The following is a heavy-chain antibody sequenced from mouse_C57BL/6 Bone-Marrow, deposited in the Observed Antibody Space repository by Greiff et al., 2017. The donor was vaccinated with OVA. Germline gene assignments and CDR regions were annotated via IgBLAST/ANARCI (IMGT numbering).Heavy chain of an antibody. CDR3: ARADIWPITTVVATDY. J-gene: IGHJ2*01. D-gene: IGHD1-1*01. Sequence: VQLQQSDAELVKPGASVKISCKVSGYTFTDHTIHWMKQRPEQGLEWIGYIYPRDGSTKYNEKFKGKATLTADKSSSTAYMQLNSLTSEDSAVYFCARADIWPITTVVATDYWGQGTTLTVSS. V-gene: IGHV1-78*01. CDR1: GYTFTDHT. CDR2: IYPRDGST.